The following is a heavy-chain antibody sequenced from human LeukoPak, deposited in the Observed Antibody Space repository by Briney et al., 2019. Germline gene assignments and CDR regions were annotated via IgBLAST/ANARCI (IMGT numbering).Heavy chain of an antibody. CDR3: ARVPDS. Sequence: ASVKVSCKASGYTFATYAVTWVRQAPGQGLEWVGWISAYNGDTDYAQKFQGRVSMTSDTSTSTAYMELRSLRSDDTAVYYCARVPDSWGQGTLVTVSS. J-gene: IGHJ4*02. V-gene: IGHV1-18*01. CDR1: GYTFATYA. CDR2: ISAYNGDT.